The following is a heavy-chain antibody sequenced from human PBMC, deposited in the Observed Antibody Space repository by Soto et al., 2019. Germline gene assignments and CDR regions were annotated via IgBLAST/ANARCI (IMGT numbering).Heavy chain of an antibody. Sequence: GPVKVSCKAAWYIFNCYAMDWVGQAPGQKLEWMAWINGGNGNTRYSQKFQGRVTISRDTSANTVHMELSSLRSEDTAVYYCARAGTVFGLLGNYYGMDVWGQGTTVTVSS. CDR1: WYIFNCYA. D-gene: IGHD3-3*01. CDR3: ARAGTVFGLLGNYYGMDV. V-gene: IGHV1-3*01. CDR2: INGGNGNT. J-gene: IGHJ6*02.